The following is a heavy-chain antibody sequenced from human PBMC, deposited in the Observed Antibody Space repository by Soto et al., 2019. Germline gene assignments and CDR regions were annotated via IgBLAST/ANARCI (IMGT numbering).Heavy chain of an antibody. D-gene: IGHD2-2*01. CDR2: INPDSSGT. CDR1: GYTFTDYY. V-gene: IGHV1-2*02. CDR3: AIRTGQLAIISEFDGDWFFEV. Sequence: ASVKVSCKASGYTFTDYYIHWVRQAPGQGLEWVGWINPDSSGTNLAQRFQGRVTMTSDTSINTAYMELSSLRSDDTAVYYCAIRTGQLAIISEFDGDWFFEVWGRGTLVTVSS. J-gene: IGHJ2*01.